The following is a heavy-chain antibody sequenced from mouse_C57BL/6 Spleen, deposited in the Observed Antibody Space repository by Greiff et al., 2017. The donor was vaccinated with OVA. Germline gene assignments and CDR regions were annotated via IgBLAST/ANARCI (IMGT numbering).Heavy chain of an antibody. CDR3: ARWEITTVVAGDY. D-gene: IGHD1-1*01. CDR2: IYPGSGST. CDR1: GYTFTSYW. V-gene: IGHV1-55*01. J-gene: IGHJ2*01. Sequence: QVQLQQPGAELVKPGASVKMSCKASGYTFTSYWITWVKQRPGQGLEWIGDIYPGSGSTNYNEKFKSKATLTVDTSSSTAYMQLSSLTSEDSAVYYCARWEITTVVAGDYWGQGTTLTVSS.